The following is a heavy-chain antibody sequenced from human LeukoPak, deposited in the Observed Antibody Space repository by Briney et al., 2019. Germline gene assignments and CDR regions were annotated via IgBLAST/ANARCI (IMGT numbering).Heavy chain of an antibody. CDR2: INHSGST. J-gene: IGHJ6*02. V-gene: IGHV4-34*01. CDR1: GGSFSGYY. D-gene: IGHD3-10*01. CDR3: ARGKYYYGSGSYYRSLVYYGMDV. Sequence: SETLSLTCAVYGGSFSGYYWSWIRQPPGKGLEWIGEINHSGSTNYNPSLKSRVTISVDTSKNQFSLELSSVTAADTAVYYCARGKYYYGSGSYYRSLVYYGMDVWGQGTTVTVSS.